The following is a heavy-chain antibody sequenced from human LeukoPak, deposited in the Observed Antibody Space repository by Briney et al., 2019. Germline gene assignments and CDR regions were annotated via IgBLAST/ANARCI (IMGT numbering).Heavy chain of an antibody. D-gene: IGHD3-16*01. CDR1: GFPFSSYG. J-gene: IGHJ6*02. CDR3: AKVSLYYYGMDV. Sequence: PGRSLRLSCAASGFPFSSYGMHWVRQAPGKGLEWVAVISYDGSNKYYADSVKGRFTISRDNSKNTLCLQMNSLRAEDTAVYYCAKVSLYYYGMDVWGQGTTVTVSS. V-gene: IGHV3-30*18. CDR2: ISYDGSNK.